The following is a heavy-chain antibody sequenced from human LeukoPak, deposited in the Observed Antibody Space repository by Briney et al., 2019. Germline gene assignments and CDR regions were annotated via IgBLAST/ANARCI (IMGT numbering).Heavy chain of an antibody. CDR3: ARSDILTGYPTPIDY. V-gene: IGHV1-2*02. J-gene: IGHJ4*02. Sequence: ASVKVSCKASGYTFTGYYMHWVRQAPGQGLEWMGWINPNSGGTNYAQKFQGRVTMTRDTSISTAYMELSRLRSDDTAVYYCARSDILTGYPTPIDYWGQGTLVTVSS. D-gene: IGHD3-9*01. CDR1: GYTFTGYY. CDR2: INPNSGGT.